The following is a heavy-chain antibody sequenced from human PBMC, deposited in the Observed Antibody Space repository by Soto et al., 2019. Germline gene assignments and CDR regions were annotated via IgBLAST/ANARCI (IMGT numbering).Heavy chain of an antibody. CDR3: ATSYGNAWYTY. D-gene: IGHD6-13*01. CDR1: GFTFSSYG. CDR2: IWYDGSNK. Sequence: PGGSLRLSCAASGFTFSSYGMHWVRQAPGKGLEWVAVIWYDGSNKYYGDSVKGRFTISRDNSKNTLYLQLTSVTVADTAVYYCATSYGNAWYTYWGQGTQVTVSS. V-gene: IGHV3-30*02. J-gene: IGHJ4*02.